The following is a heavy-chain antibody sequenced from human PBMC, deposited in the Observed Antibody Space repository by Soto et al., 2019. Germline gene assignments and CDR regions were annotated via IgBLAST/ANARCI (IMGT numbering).Heavy chain of an antibody. CDR3: AKDSISYNGIYDAFDV. CDR2: IKQDGSEE. D-gene: IGHD3-3*02. Sequence: GGSLRLSCVASGFTFSRYWMAWVRQAPGKGLEWVANIKQDGSEEHYVDSVKGRFTISRDSAKNSLYLQMNSLRAEDTAIYFCAKDSISYNGIYDAFDVWGQGTVVTVSS. CDR1: GFTFSRYW. J-gene: IGHJ3*01. V-gene: IGHV3-7*03.